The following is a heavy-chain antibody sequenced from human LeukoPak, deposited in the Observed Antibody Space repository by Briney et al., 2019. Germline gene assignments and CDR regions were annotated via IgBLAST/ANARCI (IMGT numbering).Heavy chain of an antibody. CDR3: AKVAGYGSGSSDYFDY. V-gene: IGHV3-9*01. D-gene: IGHD3-10*01. CDR1: GFTFDDYA. CDR2: ISWNSGSI. J-gene: IGHJ4*02. Sequence: GGSLRLSCAASGFTFDDYAMHWVRQAPGKGLEWVSGISWNSGSIGYADSVKGRFTISRDNAKNSLYLQMNSLRAEDTALYYCAKVAGYGSGSSDYFDYWGQGTLVTVSS.